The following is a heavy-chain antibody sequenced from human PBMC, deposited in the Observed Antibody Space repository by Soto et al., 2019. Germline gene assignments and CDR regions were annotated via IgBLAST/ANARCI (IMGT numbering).Heavy chain of an antibody. CDR2: INSNGDKT. CDR1: GFTFDDYG. CDR3: AREYGSGSSPPWFDP. J-gene: IGHJ5*02. V-gene: IGHV3-20*01. Sequence: GVSLRLSCAASGFTFDDYGMSWVRQVPGKGLEWVSGINSNGDKTGYADSVKGRFTISRDNAKNSLYLQMNSLRVEDTALYHCAREYGSGSSPPWFDPWGQGTLVTVSS. D-gene: IGHD3-10*01.